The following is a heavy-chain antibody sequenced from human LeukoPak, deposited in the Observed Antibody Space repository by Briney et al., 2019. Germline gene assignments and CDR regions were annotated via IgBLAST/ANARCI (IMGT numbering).Heavy chain of an antibody. J-gene: IGHJ4*02. CDR2: INHSGST. CDR1: GGSFSGYY. CDR3: ARRSSTYYYDSSGYYPNHFDY. Sequence: SETLSLTCAVYGGSFSGYYWSWIRQPPGKGLEWIGEINHSGSTNYNPSLKSRVTISVDTSKNQFSLKLSSVTAADTAVYYCARRSSTYYYDSSGYYPNHFDYWGQGTLVTVSS. D-gene: IGHD3-22*01. V-gene: IGHV4-34*01.